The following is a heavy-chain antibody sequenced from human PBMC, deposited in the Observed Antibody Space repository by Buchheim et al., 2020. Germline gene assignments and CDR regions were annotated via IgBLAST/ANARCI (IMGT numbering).Heavy chain of an antibody. CDR3: ARRLVGARTRFDP. V-gene: IGHV4-34*01. D-gene: IGHD1-26*01. Sequence: QVQLQEWGAGLLKPSETLSLTCAVYGGSFRSYYWSWIRQPPGKGLEWIGEITYSGSTNYSPSLKSRVPILIDTSNNQFSLKLVSVTAADTAVYFCARRLVGARTRFDPWGQGT. CDR1: GGSFRSYY. J-gene: IGHJ5*02. CDR2: ITYSGST.